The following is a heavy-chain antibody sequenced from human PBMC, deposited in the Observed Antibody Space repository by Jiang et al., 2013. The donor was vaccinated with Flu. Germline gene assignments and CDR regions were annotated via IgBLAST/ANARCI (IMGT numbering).Heavy chain of an antibody. D-gene: IGHD6-19*01. Sequence: KPTQTLTLTCTFSGFSLSTSGMCVSWIRQPPGKALEWLARIDWDDDKYYSTSLKTRLTISKDTSKNQVVLTMTNMDPVDTATYYCARTHSWGYSSGWCDNDAFDIWGQGTMVTVSS. CDR1: GFSLSTSGMC. J-gene: IGHJ3*02. V-gene: IGHV2-70*11. CDR2: IDWDDDK. CDR3: ARTHSWGYSSGWCDNDAFDI.